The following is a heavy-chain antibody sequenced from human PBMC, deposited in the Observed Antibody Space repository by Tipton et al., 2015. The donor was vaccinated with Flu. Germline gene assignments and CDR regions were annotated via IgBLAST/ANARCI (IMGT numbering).Heavy chain of an antibody. J-gene: IGHJ6*01. CDR3: AKGDCSSISFSIGDG. D-gene: IGHD2-2*01. V-gene: IGHV3-30*02. CDR2: IRYDGTSK. CDR1: GFTFRRFG. Sequence: SLRLSCTASGFTFRRFGMYWARQAPGKGLEWVAFIRYDGTSKYDADSVKGRFTISRDNAKNTLYLQMNSLRAEDTAVYYCAKGDCSSISFSIGDGWGQGTTVTVSS.